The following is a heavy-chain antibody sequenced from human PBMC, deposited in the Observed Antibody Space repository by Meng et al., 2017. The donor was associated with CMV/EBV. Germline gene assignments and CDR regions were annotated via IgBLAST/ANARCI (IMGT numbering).Heavy chain of an antibody. CDR3: ARGFTVVTPEAPDY. V-gene: IGHV4-30-4*08. CDR2: IYYSGST. CDR1: GGSIVSGDCY. D-gene: IGHD4-23*01. Sequence: SGGSIVSGDCYWIWMRQHPRKGLEWIGYIYYSGSTYYNPSLESGVTISVDTSKNQFSLKLSSVTAADTAVYYCARGFTVVTPEAPDYWGQGTLVTVSS. J-gene: IGHJ4*02.